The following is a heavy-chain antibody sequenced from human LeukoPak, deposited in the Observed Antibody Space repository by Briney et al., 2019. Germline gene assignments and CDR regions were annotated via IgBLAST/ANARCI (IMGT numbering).Heavy chain of an antibody. CDR2: ISWNSGSI. CDR3: AKAQVNSYYYDSSGYYSNAFDI. J-gene: IGHJ3*02. Sequence: PGRSLRLSCAASGFTFDDYAMHWVRQAPGKGLEWVSGISWNSGSIGYADSVKGRFTISRDNAKNSLYLQMNSLRAEDTALYYCAKAQVNSYYYDSSGYYSNAFDIWGQGTMVTVSS. D-gene: IGHD3-22*01. CDR1: GFTFDDYA. V-gene: IGHV3-9*01.